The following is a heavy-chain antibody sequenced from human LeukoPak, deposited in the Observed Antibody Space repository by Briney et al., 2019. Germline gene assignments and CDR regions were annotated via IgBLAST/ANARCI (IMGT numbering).Heavy chain of an antibody. J-gene: IGHJ4*02. CDR1: GFSLRSYW. CDR2: INKDGNRK. V-gene: IGHV3-74*01. CDR3: AKGVYTMIN. D-gene: IGHD3-22*01. Sequence: PGGSLRLSCEASGFSLRSYWMHWVRQAPGKGLLWVSRINKDGNRKDYADSVKGRFSISRDDAKNTLYLQMNSLRAEDTAVYYCAKGVYTMINWGQGTLVTVSS.